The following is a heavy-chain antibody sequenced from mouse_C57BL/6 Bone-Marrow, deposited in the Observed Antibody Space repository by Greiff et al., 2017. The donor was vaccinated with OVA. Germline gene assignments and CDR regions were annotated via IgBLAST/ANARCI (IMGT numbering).Heavy chain of an antibody. V-gene: IGHV2-6-1*01. CDR1: GFSLTSYG. D-gene: IGHD1-1*01. J-gene: IGHJ4*01. Sequence: VQLQESGPGLVAPSQSLSITCTVSGFSLTSYGVHWVRQPPGKGLEWLVVIWSDGSTTYNSALKSRLSISKDNSKSQVFLKMNSLQTDDTAMYYCVRHGIYYYGSSYLYYYAMDYWGQGTSVTVSS. CDR3: VRHGIYYYGSSYLYYYAMDY. CDR2: IWSDGST.